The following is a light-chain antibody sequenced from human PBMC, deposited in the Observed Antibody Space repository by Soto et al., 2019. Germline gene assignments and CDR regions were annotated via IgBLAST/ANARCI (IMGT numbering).Light chain of an antibody. CDR3: QVWDSNSVV. CDR2: SDA. J-gene: IGLJ2*01. Sequence: SYVLTQPPSVSVAPGQTARVACVGDSLESKSVHWYQQKPGQAPVLVIYSDADRPSGIPERISGSKSGNTATLTITRVEAGDEADYHCQVWDSNSVVFGGGTKVTVL. V-gene: IGLV3-21*04. CDR1: SLESKS.